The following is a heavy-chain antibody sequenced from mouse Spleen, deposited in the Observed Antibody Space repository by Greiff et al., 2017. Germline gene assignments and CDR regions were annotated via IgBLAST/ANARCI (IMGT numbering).Heavy chain of an antibody. CDR3: ARCPTGNFDY. CDR2: IDPSDSYT. D-gene: IGHD4-1*02. CDR1: GYTFTSYW. Sequence: QVQLQQPGAELVMPGASVKLSCKASGYTFTSYWMHWVKQRPGQGLEWIGEIDPSDSYTNYNQKFKGKATLTVDKSSSTAYMQLSSLTSEDSAVYYCARCPTGNFDYWGQGTTLTVSS. V-gene: IGHV1-69*01. J-gene: IGHJ2*01.